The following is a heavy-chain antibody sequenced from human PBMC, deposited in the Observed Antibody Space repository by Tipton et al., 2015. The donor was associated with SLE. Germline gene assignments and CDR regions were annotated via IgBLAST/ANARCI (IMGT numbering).Heavy chain of an antibody. CDR1: GFTFTNYW. V-gene: IGHV3-7*01. D-gene: IGHD6-19*01. CDR3: VRDSGWFAMRV. Sequence: SLRLSCAASGFTFTNYWMSWVRQAPGKGLEWVANIKQDGSEKYNVDSVKGRFTISRDNVKNSLFLQMNSLKVEDTGMYCCVRDSGWFAMRVWGQGTTVTVSA. CDR2: IKQDGSEK. J-gene: IGHJ6*01.